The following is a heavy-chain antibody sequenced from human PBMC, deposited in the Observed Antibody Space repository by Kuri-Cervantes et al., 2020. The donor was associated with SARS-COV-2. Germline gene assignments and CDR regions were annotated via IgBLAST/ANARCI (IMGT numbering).Heavy chain of an antibody. CDR1: GGSISSHY. V-gene: IGHV4-59*11. CDR3: ARIAVAGLNYYYYYYMDV. J-gene: IGHJ6*03. CDR2: IYYSGST. Sequence: GSLRLSCTVSGGSISSHYWSWIRQPPGKGLEWIGYIYYSGSTNYNPSLKSRVTISVDTSKNQFSLKLSSVTAADTAVYYCARIAVAGLNYYYYYYMDVWGKGTTVTVSS. D-gene: IGHD6-19*01.